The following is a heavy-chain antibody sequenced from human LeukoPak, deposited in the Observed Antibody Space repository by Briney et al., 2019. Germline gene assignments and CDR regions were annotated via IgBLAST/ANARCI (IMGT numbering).Heavy chain of an antibody. Sequence: GGSLRLSCGASGFTFSSYAMAWVRQAPGKGLQWVSTISGSGGGTYYTDSVKGRFIISRDNSKNIVYLQMNSLRPEDTAIYYCSKGPNRALAAGTPHDWGQGSLVTVSS. D-gene: IGHD6-13*01. CDR2: ISGSGGGT. J-gene: IGHJ4*02. CDR1: GFTFSSYA. V-gene: IGHV3-23*01. CDR3: SKGPNRALAAGTPHD.